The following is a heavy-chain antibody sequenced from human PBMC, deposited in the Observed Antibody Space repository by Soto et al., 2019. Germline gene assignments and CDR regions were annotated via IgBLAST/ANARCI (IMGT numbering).Heavy chain of an antibody. D-gene: IGHD6-13*01. V-gene: IGHV3-33*01. CDR1: GFTFSSYG. J-gene: IGHJ6*02. CDR2: IWYDGSNK. CDR3: ARDEQAAEDYYYYGMDV. Sequence: PGGSLRLSCAASGFTFSSYGMHWVRQAPGKGLEWVAVIWYDGSNKYYADSVKGRFTISRDNSKNTLYLQMNSLRAEDTAVYYCARDEQAAEDYYYYGMDVWGQGTTVTVSS.